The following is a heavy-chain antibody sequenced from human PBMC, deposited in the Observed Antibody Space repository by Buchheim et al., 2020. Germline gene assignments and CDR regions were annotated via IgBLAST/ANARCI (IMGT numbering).Heavy chain of an antibody. D-gene: IGHD3-22*01. CDR1: GFTFSSYE. V-gene: IGHV3-48*03. Sequence: EVQLVESGGGLVQPGGSLRLSCAASGFTFSSYEMNWVRQAPGKGLEWVSYISSSGSTIYYADSVKGRFTTSRDNAKNSLYLQMNSLRAEDTAVYYCASGYYDSSGYYHPFDYWGQGTL. CDR2: ISSSGSTI. CDR3: ASGYYDSSGYYHPFDY. J-gene: IGHJ4*02.